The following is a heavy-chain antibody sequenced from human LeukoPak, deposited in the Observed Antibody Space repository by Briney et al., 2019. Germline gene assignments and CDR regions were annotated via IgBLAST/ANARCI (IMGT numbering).Heavy chain of an antibody. CDR3: ARGEGYYYYYMDV. CDR1: GYTFTGYY. D-gene: IGHD3-16*01. Sequence: APVKVSCKASGYTFTGYYMHWVRQAPGQGLEWMGWINPNSGGTNYAQKFQGRVTMTRDTSISTAYMELSRLRSDDTAVYYCARGEGYYYYYMDVWGKGTTVTVSS. V-gene: IGHV1-2*02. J-gene: IGHJ6*03. CDR2: INPNSGGT.